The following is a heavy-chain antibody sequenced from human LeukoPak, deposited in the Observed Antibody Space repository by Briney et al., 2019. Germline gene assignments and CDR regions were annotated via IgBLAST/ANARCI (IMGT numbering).Heavy chain of an antibody. CDR1: GYTFTAYY. Sequence: ASVKVSCKASGYTFTAYYMHWVRQAPGQGLEWMGWINPHSGGTNYAQNFQGRVTMTRDTSISTAYMELSRLRSDDTAVYYCAREVVRTDYYDSSGYFHYWGQGTLVTVSS. CDR3: AREVVRTDYYDSSGYFHY. D-gene: IGHD3-22*01. J-gene: IGHJ4*02. CDR2: INPHSGGT. V-gene: IGHV1-2*02.